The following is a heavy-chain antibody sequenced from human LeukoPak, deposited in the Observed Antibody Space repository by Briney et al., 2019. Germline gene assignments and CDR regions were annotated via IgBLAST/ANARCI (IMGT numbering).Heavy chain of an antibody. CDR2: IYYNGST. Sequence: AETLSLTCIVSGGSISSYYWSWIRQPPGKGLEWIGYIYYNGSTNYHPSLKSRVTISVDTSKNQFSLKLSPVTAADTAVYYCARGLMMAVAGRGEFHYWGQGTLVTVSS. J-gene: IGHJ4*02. CDR1: GGSISSYY. CDR3: ARGLMMAVAGRGEFHY. D-gene: IGHD6-13*01. V-gene: IGHV4-59*01.